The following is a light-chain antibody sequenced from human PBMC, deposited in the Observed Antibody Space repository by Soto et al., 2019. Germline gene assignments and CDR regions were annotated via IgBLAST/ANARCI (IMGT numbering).Light chain of an antibody. CDR3: FSYTSSGTFL. J-gene: IGLJ2*01. Sequence: QSVLTQPASVSGSPGQSITISCTGTISDVGGYNYVSWYQQHPGKVPKLLIYDVNNRPSGVSYRFSASKSGNTASLTISGLQAADEADYYCFSYTSSGTFLFGGGTQLTVL. CDR2: DVN. V-gene: IGLV2-14*03. CDR1: ISDVGGYNY.